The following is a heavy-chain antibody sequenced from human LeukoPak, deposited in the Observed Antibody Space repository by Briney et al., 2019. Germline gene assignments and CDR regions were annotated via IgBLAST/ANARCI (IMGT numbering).Heavy chain of an antibody. V-gene: IGHV3-23*01. CDR1: GFPFNSYS. D-gene: IGHD6-19*01. CDR3: AKRSRDSSGWFDY. CDR2: ITSSGDYT. Sequence: PGGSLRLSCAASGFPFNSYSMTWVRQAPGKGLEWVSAITSSGDYTDYADSVKGRFTTSRGNSKSMLYLQMNSLRVEDTAVYYCAKRSRDSSGWFDYWGQGTLVTVSS. J-gene: IGHJ4*02.